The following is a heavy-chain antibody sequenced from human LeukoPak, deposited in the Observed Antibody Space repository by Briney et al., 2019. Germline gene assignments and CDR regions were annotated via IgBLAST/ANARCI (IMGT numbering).Heavy chain of an antibody. CDR2: IYYSGST. V-gene: IGHV4-39*01. Sequence: SETLSLTCTVSGGSISSSSYYSGWMRQPPGKGLEWIGSIYYSGSTYYNPSLKSRVTISVDTSKNQFSLKMSSVTAADTAVYYCARQYPEWLLPTAFDYWGQGTLVTVSS. CDR1: GGSISSSSYY. CDR3: ARQYPEWLLPTAFDY. J-gene: IGHJ4*02. D-gene: IGHD3-3*01.